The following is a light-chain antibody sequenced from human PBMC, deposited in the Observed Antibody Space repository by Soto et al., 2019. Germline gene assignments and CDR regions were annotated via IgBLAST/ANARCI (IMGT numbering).Light chain of an antibody. V-gene: IGKV1D-12*01. Sequence: DIQMTQSPSAVSASLGDRVTITCRASQDISSWLAWYQQKPGEAPKVLIYAAFSLESGVPSRFSGSGSGTDFTLTISSLQPEDFATYYCQHTISFPLTFGGGTKVEI. CDR1: QDISSW. CDR3: QHTISFPLT. CDR2: AAF. J-gene: IGKJ4*01.